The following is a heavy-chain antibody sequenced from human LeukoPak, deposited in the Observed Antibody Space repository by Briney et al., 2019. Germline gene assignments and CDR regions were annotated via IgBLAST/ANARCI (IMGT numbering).Heavy chain of an antibody. CDR3: ARDRDCGGDCFYYYYYGMDV. V-gene: IGHV1-46*01. J-gene: IGHJ6*02. CDR2: INPSGGST. CDR1: GYTFTSYY. Sequence: ASVTVSCKASGYTFTSYYMHWVRQAPGQGLEWMGIINPSGGSTSYAQKFQGRVTMTRDTSISTAYMELSRLRSDDTAVYYCARDRDCGGDCFYYYYYGMDVWGQGTTVTVSS. D-gene: IGHD2-21*02.